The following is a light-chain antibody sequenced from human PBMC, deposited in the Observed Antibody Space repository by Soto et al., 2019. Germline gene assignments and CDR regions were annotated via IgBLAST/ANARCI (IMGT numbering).Light chain of an antibody. CDR1: QSITDW. CDR3: QHYITYPFT. J-gene: IGKJ2*01. Sequence: DIQMTQSPSTLSASVGDRVTITCRASQSITDWLAWYQQKPGKAPKLLIYKASSLDSGVPSRFSGGGSGTEFTLTISSLQPDDFAAYYCQHYITYPFTFGQGTKLEIK. CDR2: KAS. V-gene: IGKV1-5*03.